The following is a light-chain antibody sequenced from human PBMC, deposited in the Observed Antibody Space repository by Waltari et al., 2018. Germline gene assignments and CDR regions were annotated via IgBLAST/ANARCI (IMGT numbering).Light chain of an antibody. Sequence: EIVLTQSPGTLSVSPGERVTVSCRASQTITGSWLTWYHQKPGQAPRLLSYGASNRAPGIPDRFSGSGSGTDFTLTISRREPEDSAVYYCQQYDGSVVTFGQGTKVEI. J-gene: IGKJ1*01. CDR3: QQYDGSVVT. V-gene: IGKV3-20*01. CDR2: GAS. CDR1: QTITGSW.